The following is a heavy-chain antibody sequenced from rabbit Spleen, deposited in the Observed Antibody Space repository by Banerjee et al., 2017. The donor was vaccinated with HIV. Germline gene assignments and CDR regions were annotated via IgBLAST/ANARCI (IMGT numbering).Heavy chain of an antibody. J-gene: IGHJ6*01. Sequence: QQQLVESGGGLVKPGASLTLTCKASGFSFSDRDVMCWVRQAPGKGLEWIGCVDIGGSDFTYFASWAKGRFTISKTSSTTVTLQMTSLTAADTAIYFCARDSASSFSSYGMDLWGQGTLVTVS. CDR2: VDIGGSDFT. CDR3: ARDSASSFSSYGMDL. CDR1: GFSFSDRDV. V-gene: IGHV1S45*01. D-gene: IGHD8-1*01.